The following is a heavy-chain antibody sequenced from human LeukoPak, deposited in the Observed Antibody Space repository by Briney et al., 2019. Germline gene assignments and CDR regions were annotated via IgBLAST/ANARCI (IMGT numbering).Heavy chain of an antibody. J-gene: IGHJ4*02. CDR3: ARSGMTRFDY. CDR1: GFTFSSYA. V-gene: IGHV3-23*01. CDR2: FSGSGGST. D-gene: IGHD1-26*01. Sequence: GGSLRLSCAASGFTFSSYAMSWVRQAPGKGLEWVSSFSGSGGSTCYTDSVKGRFTISRDNSKSTPYLQMNSLRAEDTAVYYCARSGMTRFDYWGQGTLVTVSS.